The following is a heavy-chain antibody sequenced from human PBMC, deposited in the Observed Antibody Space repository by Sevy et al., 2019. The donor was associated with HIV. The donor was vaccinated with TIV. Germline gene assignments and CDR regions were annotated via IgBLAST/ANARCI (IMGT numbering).Heavy chain of an antibody. V-gene: IGHV3-23*01. D-gene: IGHD6-13*01. J-gene: IGHJ2*01. CDR3: AKHYIHDIADGWYFDL. CDR2: ISGGGGGT. CDR1: GFTFNNYA. Sequence: GGSLRLSCAASGFTFNNYAMSWVRQAPGKGLEGKGLEWVSTISGGGGGTYYADSVRGRFTISRYNSKNPLYLQVNSLRVEDTAVYYCAKHYIHDIADGWYFDLWGRGTLVTVSS.